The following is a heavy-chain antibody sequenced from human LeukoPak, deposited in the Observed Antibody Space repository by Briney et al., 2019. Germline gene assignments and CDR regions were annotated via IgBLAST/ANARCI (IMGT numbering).Heavy chain of an antibody. CDR1: GGSTSSGDYY. CDR3: ARAGVFAWFDP. J-gene: IGHJ5*02. V-gene: IGHV4-30-4*08. Sequence: SETLSLTCTVSGGSTSSGDYYWSWIRQPPGKGLERIGYIYYSGSTYYNPSLKSRVTISVDTSKNQFSLKLSSVTAADTAVYYCARAGVFAWFDPWGQGTLVTVSS. D-gene: IGHD1-14*01. CDR2: IYYSGST.